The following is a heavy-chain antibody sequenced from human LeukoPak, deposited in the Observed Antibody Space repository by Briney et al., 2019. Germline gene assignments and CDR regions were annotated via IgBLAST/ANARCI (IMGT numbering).Heavy chain of an antibody. Sequence: SETLSLTCTVSDGSFIDYYWSWVRQPAGKGLEWIGRIYTSGSTNYNPCLKSRVTMSVDTSTNQFSLRLRSVTAADTAVYYCARDRNYGSGNLFDYWGQGTLVTVSS. CDR2: IYTSGST. J-gene: IGHJ4*02. D-gene: IGHD3-10*01. CDR3: ARDRNYGSGNLFDY. CDR1: DGSFIDYY. V-gene: IGHV4-4*07.